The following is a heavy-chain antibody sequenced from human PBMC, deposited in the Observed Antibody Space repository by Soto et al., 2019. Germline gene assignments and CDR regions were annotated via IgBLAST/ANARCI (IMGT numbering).Heavy chain of an antibody. CDR1: GFDFRSYA. Sequence: EVHVLESGGGLVQPGGSLRLSCAASGFDFRSYAMRWVRQAPGKGLEWVSGISGSGDDIYNAHSVKGRCSISRDNSQNTTYLQMDRVRAEDTAVYYCVKHDYNVWSGFTVTPVIDAWGQGAAVTVSS. CDR2: ISGSGDDI. D-gene: IGHD3-3*01. V-gene: IGHV3-23*01. J-gene: IGHJ6*02. CDR3: VKHDYNVWSGFTVTPVIDA.